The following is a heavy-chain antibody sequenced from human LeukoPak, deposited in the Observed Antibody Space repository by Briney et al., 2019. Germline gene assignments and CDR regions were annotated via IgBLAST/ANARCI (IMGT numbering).Heavy chain of an antibody. CDR3: AKERRGYYAEY. D-gene: IGHD1-26*01. CDR2: ISYDGSAK. Sequence: GGSLRLSCEASGFSFSHYAMHWVRQAPGKGLEWVAIISYDGSAKYYADSVKGRFTISRDDSKNTLYLQMNSLSAEDTALYYCAKERRGYYAEYWGQGTLVTVSS. CDR1: GFSFSHYA. J-gene: IGHJ4*02. V-gene: IGHV3-30*04.